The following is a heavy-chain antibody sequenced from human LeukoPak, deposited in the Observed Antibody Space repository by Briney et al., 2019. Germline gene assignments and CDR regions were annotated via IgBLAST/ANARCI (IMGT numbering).Heavy chain of an antibody. J-gene: IGHJ4*02. V-gene: IGHV4-59*01. CDR1: GGSISSYY. Sequence: SETLSLTCTVSGGSISSYYWSWIRQPPGKGLEWIGYIYYSGSTNYNPSLKSRVTISVDTSKNQFSPKLSSVTAADTAVYYCARGIAAAELYYFDYWGQGTLVTVSS. D-gene: IGHD6-13*01. CDR3: ARGIAAAELYYFDY. CDR2: IYYSGST.